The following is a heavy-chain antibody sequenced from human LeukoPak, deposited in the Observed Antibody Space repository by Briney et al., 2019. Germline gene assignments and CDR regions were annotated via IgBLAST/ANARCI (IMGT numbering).Heavy chain of an antibody. CDR1: GGSISSYY. D-gene: IGHD6-13*01. J-gene: IGHJ6*02. CDR2: IYYSGST. Sequence: SETPSLTCTVSGGSISSYYWSWIRQPPGKGLEWIGYIYYSGSTNYNPSLKSRVTISVDTSKNQFSLKLSSVTAADTAVYYCARDQYSSSWYQGLDVWGQGTTVTVSS. CDR3: ARDQYSSSWYQGLDV. V-gene: IGHV4-59*01.